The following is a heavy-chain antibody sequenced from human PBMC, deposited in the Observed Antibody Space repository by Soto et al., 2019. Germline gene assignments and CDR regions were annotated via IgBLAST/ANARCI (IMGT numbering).Heavy chain of an antibody. CDR1: GFTFSSYA. D-gene: IGHD3-3*01. J-gene: IGHJ3*02. V-gene: IGHV3-23*01. CDR3: AKHKRFLGWLSQAAFDI. CDR2: ISGSGGST. Sequence: EVQLLESGGGLVQPGGSLRLSCAASGFTFSSYAMSWVRQAPGKGLEWVSAISGSGGSTYYADSVKGRFTISRDNSKNTLYLQMNSLRAEDTAVYYCAKHKRFLGWLSQAAFDIWGQGTMVTVSS.